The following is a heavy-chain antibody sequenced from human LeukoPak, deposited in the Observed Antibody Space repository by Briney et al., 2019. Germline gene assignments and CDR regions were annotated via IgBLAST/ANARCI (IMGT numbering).Heavy chain of an antibody. CDR2: IKQDGSDK. Sequence: GGSLRLSCAASGFTFSAYWMSWVRQAPGKGLEWVAHIKQDGSDKYYADSVRGRFTFSRDNAKNSLYLQMNSQRAEDTAVYYCARSCSGGTCNFPKFEPWGQGTLVTVSS. V-gene: IGHV3-7*01. D-gene: IGHD2-15*01. CDR1: GFTFSAYW. CDR3: ARSCSGGTCNFPKFEP. J-gene: IGHJ5*02.